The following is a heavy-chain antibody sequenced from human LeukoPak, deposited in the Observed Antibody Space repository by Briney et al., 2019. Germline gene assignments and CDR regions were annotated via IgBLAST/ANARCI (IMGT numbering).Heavy chain of an antibody. CDR3: ARDVGGFYSYFDY. V-gene: IGHV3-11*01. J-gene: IGHJ4*02. Sequence: GGSLRLSCAASGFIFSDYYMSWIRQAPGKGLEWVPYISSSGSTIYYADSGKGRFTISRDNAKNSLYLQMNSLRAEDTAVYYCARDVGGFYSYFDYWGQGTLVTVSS. D-gene: IGHD3-22*01. CDR2: ISSSGSTI. CDR1: GFIFSDYY.